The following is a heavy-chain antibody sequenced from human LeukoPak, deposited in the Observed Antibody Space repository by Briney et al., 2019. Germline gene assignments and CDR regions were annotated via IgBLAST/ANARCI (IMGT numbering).Heavy chain of an antibody. D-gene: IGHD3-22*01. CDR1: GFTFSDYY. V-gene: IGHV3-11*04. J-gene: IGHJ4*02. CDR2: ISSSGSTI. CDR3: ARDRNYYDSSGYHRVDY. Sequence: GGSLRLSCAASGFTFSDYYMSWIRQAPGKGLEWVSYISSSGSTIYYADSVKGRFTISRDNAKNSLYLQMNSLRAEDTAVYYCARDRNYYDSSGYHRVDYWGQGTLVTVSS.